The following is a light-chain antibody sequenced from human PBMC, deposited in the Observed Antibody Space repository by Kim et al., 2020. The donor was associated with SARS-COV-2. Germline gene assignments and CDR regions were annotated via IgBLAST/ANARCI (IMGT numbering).Light chain of an antibody. Sequence: TLTTSCARSSGSIASNYVQWYPQRPGSAPTTVIYEDNQRPSGVPDRFSGSIDSSSNSASLTISGLKTEDEADYYCQSYDSSNHTVVFGGGTQLTVL. CDR3: QSYDSSNHTVV. CDR2: EDN. J-gene: IGLJ2*01. CDR1: SGSIASNY. V-gene: IGLV6-57*03.